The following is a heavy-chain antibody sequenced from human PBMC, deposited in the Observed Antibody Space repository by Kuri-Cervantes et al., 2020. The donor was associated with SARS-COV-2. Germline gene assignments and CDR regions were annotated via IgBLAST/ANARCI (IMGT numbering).Heavy chain of an antibody. CDR2: IRQDGSQK. D-gene: IGHD2-2*03. CDR3: ARLGYCNSSSCNRGDYYYYYMDV. Sequence: GGSLRLSCAASGFTFSRYWMSWVRQAPGKGLEWVANIRQDGSQKLYVDSVKGRFTISRDNANIKMYLQMNSLRAEDTAVYYCARLGYCNSSSCNRGDYYYYYMDVWGNGSTVTVSS. CDR1: GFTFSRYW. J-gene: IGHJ6*03. V-gene: IGHV3-7*01.